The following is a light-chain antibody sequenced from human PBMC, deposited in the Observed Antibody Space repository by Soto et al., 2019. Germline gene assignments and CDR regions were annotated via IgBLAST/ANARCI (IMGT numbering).Light chain of an antibody. CDR2: GAS. Sequence: ILLSQSADTVSLSPGERATLSCRPSQTVSSNCLAWCQQRPGQAPRLLIYGASTRAAGIPDRFSGSGSGTDFTLTISRLEPEDFAVYYCQQYGSSPQTFGQGTKVDIK. CDR3: QQYGSSPQT. V-gene: IGKV3-20*01. CDR1: QTVSSNC. J-gene: IGKJ1*01.